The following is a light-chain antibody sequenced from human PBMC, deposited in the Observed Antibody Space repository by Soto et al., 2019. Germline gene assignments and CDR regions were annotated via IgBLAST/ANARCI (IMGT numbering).Light chain of an antibody. CDR1: SSNIGNNA. J-gene: IGLJ3*02. CDR2: YDD. CDR3: AAWADSMNGV. Sequence: QSVLTQPPSVSEAPRQRVTISCSGSSSNIGNNAVNWYQQLPGKAPKLLIYYDDLLPSGVSDRFSGSKSGTSASLAISGLQAEDEADYYCAAWADSMNGVFGGGTKLTVL. V-gene: IGLV1-36*01.